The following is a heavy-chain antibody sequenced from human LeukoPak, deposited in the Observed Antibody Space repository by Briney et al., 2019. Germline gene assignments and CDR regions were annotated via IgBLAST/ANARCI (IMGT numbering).Heavy chain of an antibody. J-gene: IGHJ4*02. CDR1: GGSFSGYY. CDR3: ARGGLSFDY. CDR2: INHSGST. Sequence: PSETLSLTCAVYGGSFSGYYWSWIRQPPGKGLEWIGEINHSGSTDYNASLKSRITISVDTSKNQFSLKLSSVTAADTAVYYCARGGLSFDYWGQGTLVTVSS. V-gene: IGHV4-34*01.